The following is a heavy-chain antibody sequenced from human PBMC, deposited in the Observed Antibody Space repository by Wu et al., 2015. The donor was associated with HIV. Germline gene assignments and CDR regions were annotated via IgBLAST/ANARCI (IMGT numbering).Heavy chain of an antibody. CDR3: ARTDGDFIDY. CDR2: IMPNTGGV. Sequence: QVQLVQSGAEVKKPGASVKVFCKASGYTFTSYGISWVRQAPGQGLEWMGWIMPNTGGVHSSPKFQGRFSVTRDTSTSTAYMQLSRLTSDDTAVYYCARTDGDFIDYWGQGTLVTVSS. CDR1: GYTFTSYG. D-gene: IGHD3-10*01. V-gene: IGHV1-18*01. J-gene: IGHJ4*02.